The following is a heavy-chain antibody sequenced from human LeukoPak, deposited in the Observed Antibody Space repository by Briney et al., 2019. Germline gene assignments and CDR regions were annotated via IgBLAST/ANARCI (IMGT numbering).Heavy chain of an antibody. CDR1: GFTFSSYA. V-gene: IGHV3-30*04. J-gene: IGHJ4*02. D-gene: IGHD3-22*01. Sequence: PGGSLRLSCAAPGFTFSSYAMHWVRQAPGKGLEWVAVISYDGSNKYYADSVKGRFTISRDNSKNTLYLQMNSLRAEDTAVYYCAKKVIVSSMDMIVVAEFDYWGQGTLVTVSS. CDR2: ISYDGSNK. CDR3: AKKVIVSSMDMIVVAEFDY.